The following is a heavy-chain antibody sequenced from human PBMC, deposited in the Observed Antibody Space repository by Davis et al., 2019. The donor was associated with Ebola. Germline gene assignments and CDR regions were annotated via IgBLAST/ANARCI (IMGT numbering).Heavy chain of an antibody. CDR2: INHSGST. D-gene: IGHD3-10*01. V-gene: IGHV4-34*01. CDR3: ARAGVYRPYYFDY. J-gene: IGHJ4*02. CDR1: GGSFSGYY. Sequence: PSETLSLTCVVYGGSFSGYYWSWIRQPPGKGLEWIGEINHSGSTNYNPSLKSRVTISVDTSKNQFSLKLSSVTAADTAVYYCARAGVYRPYYFDYWGQGTLVTVSS.